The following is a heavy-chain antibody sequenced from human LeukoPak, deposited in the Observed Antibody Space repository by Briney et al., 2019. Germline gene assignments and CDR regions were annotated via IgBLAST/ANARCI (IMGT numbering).Heavy chain of an antibody. V-gene: IGHV1-2*02. CDR2: INPNSGGT. D-gene: IGHD6-19*01. Sequence: ASVKVSCKASGYTFTGYYMHWVRQAPGQGLEWMGWINPNSGGTNYAQKLQGRVTMTTDTSTSTAYMELRSLRSDDTAVYYCARGRPYSSGWYGLDAFDIWGQGTMVTVSS. J-gene: IGHJ3*02. CDR1: GYTFTGYY. CDR3: ARGRPYSSGWYGLDAFDI.